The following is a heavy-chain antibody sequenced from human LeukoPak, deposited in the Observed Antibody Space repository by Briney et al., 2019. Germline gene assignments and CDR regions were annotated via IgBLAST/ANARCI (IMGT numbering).Heavy chain of an antibody. J-gene: IGHJ4*02. D-gene: IGHD2-2*01. CDR3: ARVGVTYCSSTSCYPDY. CDR2: ISYDGSNK. V-gene: IGHV3-30-3*01. CDR1: GFTFSSYW. Sequence: GGSLRLSCAASGFTFSSYWMHWVRQAPGKGLEWVAVISYDGSNKYYADSVKGRFTISRDNSKNTLYLQMNSLRAEDTAVYYCARVGVTYCSSTSCYPDYWGQGTLVTVSS.